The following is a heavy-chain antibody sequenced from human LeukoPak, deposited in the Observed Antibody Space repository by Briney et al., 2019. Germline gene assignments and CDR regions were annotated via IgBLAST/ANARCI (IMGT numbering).Heavy chain of an antibody. Sequence: SETLSLTCTVSGGSISSSTYYWGWIRQPPGKGLEWIGSIYYSGSTYYNPSLKSRVTISVDTSKNQFSLKLSSVTAADTAVYYCARQYVEATRHFDYWGQGTLVTVSS. D-gene: IGHD1-26*01. V-gene: IGHV4-39*01. CDR3: ARQYVEATRHFDY. CDR2: IYYSGST. J-gene: IGHJ4*02. CDR1: GGSISSSTYY.